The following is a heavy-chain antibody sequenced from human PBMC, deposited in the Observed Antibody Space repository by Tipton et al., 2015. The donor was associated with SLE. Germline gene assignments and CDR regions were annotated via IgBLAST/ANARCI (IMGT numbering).Heavy chain of an antibody. Sequence: QLVQSGPEVKKPGESLRISCKGSGYSFTSYWISWVRQMPGKGLEWMGRIDPSDSYTNYSPSFQGHVTISADKSISTAYLQWSSLKASDTAMYYCATNAGLVVPAAILAFDIWGQGTMVTVSS. CDR2: IDPSDSYT. J-gene: IGHJ3*02. CDR1: GYSFTSYW. CDR3: ATNAGLVVPAAILAFDI. D-gene: IGHD2-2*02. V-gene: IGHV5-10-1*01.